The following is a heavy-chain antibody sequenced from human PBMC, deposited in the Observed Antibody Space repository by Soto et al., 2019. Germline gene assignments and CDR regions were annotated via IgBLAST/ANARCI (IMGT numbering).Heavy chain of an antibody. CDR1: GFTFSSYA. V-gene: IGHV3-30*04. D-gene: IGHD3-16*01. J-gene: IGHJ4*02. Sequence: GGSLRLSCAASGFTFSSYAMHWVRQAPGKGLEWVAVISYDGSNKYYADSVKGRFTISRDNSKNTLYLQMNSLRAEDAAVYYCERDQEPGPGGPGGTFDYWGQGTLVTVSS. CDR2: ISYDGSNK. CDR3: ERDQEPGPGGPGGTFDY.